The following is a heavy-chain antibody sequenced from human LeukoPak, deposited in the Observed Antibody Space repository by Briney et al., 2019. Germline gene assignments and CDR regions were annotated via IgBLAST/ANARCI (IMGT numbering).Heavy chain of an antibody. D-gene: IGHD1-7*01. J-gene: IGHJ6*03. V-gene: IGHV1-69*05. CDR2: FIPIFGTA. CDR3: ARVRGAGTTFHYYYYMDV. Sequence: GASVKVSCKASGGTFSSYAISWVRQAPGQGLEWMGGFIPIFGTANYAQKFQGRVTITTDESTSTAYMELSSLRSEDTAVYYCARVRGAGTTFHYYYYMDVWGKGTTVTVSS. CDR1: GGTFSSYA.